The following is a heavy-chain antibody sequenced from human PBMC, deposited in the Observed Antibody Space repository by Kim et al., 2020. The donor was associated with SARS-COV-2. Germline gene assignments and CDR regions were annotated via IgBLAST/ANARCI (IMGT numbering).Heavy chain of an antibody. CDR3: ARVGRPQTNDSSGYYGVGYFDY. Sequence: GGSLRLSCAASGFTFSDYYMSWIRQAPGKGLEWVSYISSSGSTIYYADSVKGRFTISRDNAKNSLYLQMNSLRAEDTAVYYCARVGRPQTNDSSGYYGVGYFDYWGQGTLVTVSS. D-gene: IGHD3-22*01. CDR2: ISSSGSTI. V-gene: IGHV3-11*01. CDR1: GFTFSDYY. J-gene: IGHJ4*02.